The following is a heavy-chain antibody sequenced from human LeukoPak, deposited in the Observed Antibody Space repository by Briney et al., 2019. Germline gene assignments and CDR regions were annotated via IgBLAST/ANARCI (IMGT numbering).Heavy chain of an antibody. J-gene: IGHJ5*02. Sequence: ASVTVSCKASGYTFTSYGISWVRQAPGQGLEWMGWISAYNGNTNYAQKLQGRVTMTTDTSTSTAYMELRSLRSDDTAVYYCARVTFRWYYDSRGGWFDPWGQGTLVTVSS. CDR3: ARVTFRWYYDSRGGWFDP. CDR2: ISAYNGNT. CDR1: GYTFTSYG. D-gene: IGHD3-22*01. V-gene: IGHV1-18*01.